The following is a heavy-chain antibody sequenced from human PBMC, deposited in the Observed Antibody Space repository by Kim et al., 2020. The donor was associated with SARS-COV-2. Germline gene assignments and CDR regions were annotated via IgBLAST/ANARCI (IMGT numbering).Heavy chain of an antibody. CDR1: GGSISSYY. V-gene: IGHV4-59*08. CDR3: AREYQLLNANDYYYYYMDV. J-gene: IGHJ6*03. Sequence: SETLSLTCTVSGGSISSYYWSWIRQPPGKGLEWIGYIYYSGNTNYNPSLKSRVTISVDTSKNQFSLKLSSVSAADTAVYYCAREYQLLNANDYYYYYMDVWGTGTTVTVSS. D-gene: IGHD2-2*01. CDR2: IYYSGNT.